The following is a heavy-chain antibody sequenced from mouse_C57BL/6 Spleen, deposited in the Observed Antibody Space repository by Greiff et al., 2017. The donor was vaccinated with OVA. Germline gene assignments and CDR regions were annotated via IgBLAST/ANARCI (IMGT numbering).Heavy chain of an antibody. CDR2: IYPGSGST. Sequence: QVQLQQPGAELVKPGASVKMSCKASGYTFTSYWITWVKQRPGQGLEWIGDIYPGSGSTNYNVKFKSKATLTVDTSSSTAYMQLSSLTSEDSAVYYCARETMYYFDDWGQGTTLTVSS. CDR3: ARETMYYFDD. CDR1: GYTFTSYW. V-gene: IGHV1-55*01. D-gene: IGHD1-1*02. J-gene: IGHJ2*01.